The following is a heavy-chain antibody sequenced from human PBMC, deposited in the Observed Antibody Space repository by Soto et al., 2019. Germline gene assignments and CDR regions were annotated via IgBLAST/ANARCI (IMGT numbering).Heavy chain of an antibody. Sequence: QVQLVQSGAEVKKPGSSVKVSCKASGGTFSSYAISWVRQAPGQGLEWMGGIIPIFGTANYAQKFQVRVTITADESTSTAYMELSSLRSEDTAVYYCADLLHGSSGYYRDYWGQGTLVTVSS. CDR1: GGTFSSYA. CDR2: IIPIFGTA. D-gene: IGHD3-22*01. J-gene: IGHJ4*02. CDR3: ADLLHGSSGYYRDY. V-gene: IGHV1-69*01.